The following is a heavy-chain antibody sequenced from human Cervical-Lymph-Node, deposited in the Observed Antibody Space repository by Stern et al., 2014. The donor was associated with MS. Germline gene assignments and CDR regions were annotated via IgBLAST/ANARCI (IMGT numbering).Heavy chain of an antibody. CDR1: GYTFTSYG. CDR2: ISAYNGNT. D-gene: IGHD5-18*01. CDR3: ARDRRGLWLLQDYYYGMDV. J-gene: IGHJ6*02. V-gene: IGHV1-18*01. Sequence: QMQLVQSGAEVKKPGASVKVSCKASGYTFTSYGISWVRQAPGQGLEWMGWISAYNGNTNYAQKLQGRVTMTTDTSTSTAYMELRSLRSDDTAVYYCARDRRGLWLLQDYYYGMDVWGQGTTVTVSS.